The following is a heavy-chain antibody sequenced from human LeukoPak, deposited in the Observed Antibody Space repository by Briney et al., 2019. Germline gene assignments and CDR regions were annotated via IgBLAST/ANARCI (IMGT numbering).Heavy chain of an antibody. Sequence: GGSLRLSCTASGFAFSVYGMHWVRQAPGKGLEWVAVISNDGNNKYYADSVKVRFTISRDNSKSTLYLHMNSLRAEDTAVYYCARRLDSSGWYFIDYWGHGTLVIVSS. V-gene: IGHV3-30*03. J-gene: IGHJ4*01. D-gene: IGHD6-19*01. CDR3: ARRLDSSGWYFIDY. CDR2: ISNDGNNK. CDR1: GFAFSVYG.